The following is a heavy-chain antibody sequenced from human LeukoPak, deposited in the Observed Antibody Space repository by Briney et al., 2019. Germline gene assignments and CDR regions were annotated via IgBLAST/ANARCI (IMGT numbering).Heavy chain of an antibody. CDR3: ARVYDFWSGWYYYYYYYMDV. Sequence: GGSRRLSCAASGFTFSSYWMSWVRQAPGKGLEWVANIKQDGSEKYYVDSVKGRFTISRDNAKNSLYLQMNSLRAEDTAVYYCARVYDFWSGWYYYYYYYMDVWGKGTTVTVSS. V-gene: IGHV3-7*01. D-gene: IGHD3-3*01. CDR2: IKQDGSEK. CDR1: GFTFSSYW. J-gene: IGHJ6*03.